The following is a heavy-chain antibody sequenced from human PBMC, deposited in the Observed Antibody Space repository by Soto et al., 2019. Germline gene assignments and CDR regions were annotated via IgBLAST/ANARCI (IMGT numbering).Heavy chain of an antibody. CDR3: AREGGDGVDY. D-gene: IGHD3-16*01. CDR2: IYYSGIA. V-gene: IGHV4-31*03. Sequence: QVQLQESGPGLVKASQTLSLTCTVSGASISSGSYYWGWFRQHPGKGLEWIGYIYYSGIAYYNPSLKSRLTISVDTSNNQFSLRLSSVTAADTAVYYCAREGGDGVDYWGQGTLVTVAS. CDR1: GASISSGSYY. J-gene: IGHJ4*02.